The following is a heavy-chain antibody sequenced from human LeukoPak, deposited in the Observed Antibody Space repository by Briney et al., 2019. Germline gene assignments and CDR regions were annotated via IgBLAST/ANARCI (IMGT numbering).Heavy chain of an antibody. CDR2: IYYSGST. CDR3: ARDSKDFWSGYYDY. J-gene: IGHJ4*02. Sequence: SETLSLTCTVSGGSISSYYWSWIRQPPGKGLEWIGYIYYSGSTNYNPSLKSRVTISVDTSKNQFSLKLSSVTAADTAVYYCARDSKDFWSGYYDYWGQGTLVTVSS. CDR1: GGSISSYY. V-gene: IGHV4-59*01. D-gene: IGHD3-3*01.